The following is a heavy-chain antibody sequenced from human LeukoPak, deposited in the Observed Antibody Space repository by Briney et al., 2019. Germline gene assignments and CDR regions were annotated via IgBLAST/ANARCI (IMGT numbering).Heavy chain of an antibody. D-gene: IGHD3-22*01. Sequence: PSETLSLTCTVSGGSISSSSYYWGWIRQPPGKGLEWIGYIYYSGSTNYNPSLKSRVTISVDTSKNQFALKVRSVTAADTAVYYCARDRHYYDSSGYYYGYYFDYWGQGTLVTVSS. V-gene: IGHV4-61*01. CDR1: GGSISSSSYY. CDR3: ARDRHYYDSSGYYYGYYFDY. J-gene: IGHJ4*02. CDR2: IYYSGST.